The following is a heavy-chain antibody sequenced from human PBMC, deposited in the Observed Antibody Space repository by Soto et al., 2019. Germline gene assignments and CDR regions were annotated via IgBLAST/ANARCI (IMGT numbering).Heavy chain of an antibody. V-gene: IGHV1-18*01. D-gene: IGHD6-13*01. CDR3: ASSSRHSSSWYYGDY. CDR1: GYTFTSYG. CDR2: ISAYNGNT. J-gene: IGHJ4*02. Sequence: ASVKVSCKASGYTFTSYGISWVRQAPGQGLEWMGWISAYNGNTNYAQKLQGRVTMTTDTSTSTAYMELRSLRSDDTAVYYCASSSRHSSSWYYGDYWGQGTLVTVSS.